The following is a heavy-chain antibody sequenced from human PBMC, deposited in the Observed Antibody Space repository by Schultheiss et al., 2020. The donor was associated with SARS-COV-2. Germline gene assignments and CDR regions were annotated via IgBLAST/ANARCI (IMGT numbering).Heavy chain of an antibody. Sequence: ASVKVSCKASGYTFTSYGISWVRQAPGQGLEWMGWINPNSGGTNYAQKFQGRVTMTRDTSISTAYMELSRLRSDDTAVYYCARGPLYWYFDLWGRGTLVTVSS. CDR1: GYTFTSYG. CDR2: INPNSGGT. J-gene: IGHJ2*01. V-gene: IGHV1-2*02. CDR3: ARGPLYWYFDL.